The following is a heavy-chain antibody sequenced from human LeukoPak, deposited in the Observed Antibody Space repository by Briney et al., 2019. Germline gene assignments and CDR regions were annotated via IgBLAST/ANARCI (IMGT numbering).Heavy chain of an antibody. CDR3: ARGVHGGNSFSSDWYFDL. V-gene: IGHV4-39*07. CDR2: IYHSGST. CDR1: GGSISGSSYY. D-gene: IGHD4-23*01. Sequence: KASETLSLTCTVSGGSISGSSYYWGWIRQPPGKGLEWIGSIYHSGSTNYNPSLKSRVTISVDKSKNQFSLKLSSVTAADTAVYYCARGVHGGNSFSSDWYFDLWGRGTLVTVSS. J-gene: IGHJ2*01.